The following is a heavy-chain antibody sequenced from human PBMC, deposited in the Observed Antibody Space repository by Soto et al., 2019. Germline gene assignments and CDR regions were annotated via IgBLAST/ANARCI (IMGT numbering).Heavy chain of an antibody. Sequence: SETLSPTCTVSGDSIRSYYWSWIRQPPGKGLEWIGYIYYSGYTSYNPSLKSRVTISVDTSKNQFSLKLNSVTAADTAVYYCARCFSGNYPSSPADQYYFDSWGQGTLVPVSS. V-gene: IGHV4-59*01. D-gene: IGHD1-26*01. CDR1: GDSIRSYY. CDR3: ARCFSGNYPSSPADQYYFDS. J-gene: IGHJ4*02. CDR2: IYYSGYT.